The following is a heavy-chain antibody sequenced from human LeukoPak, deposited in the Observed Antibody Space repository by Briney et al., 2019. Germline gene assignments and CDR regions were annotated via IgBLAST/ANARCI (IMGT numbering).Heavy chain of an antibody. CDR3: ASSVTMDAFDI. J-gene: IGHJ3*02. D-gene: IGHD4-17*01. V-gene: IGHV4-59*01. CDR1: GGSISSYY. Sequence: SETLSLTCTVSGGSISSYYWSWIRQPPGKRLEWIGYIYYSGSTNYNPSLKSRVTISVDTSKNQFSLKLSSVTAADTAVYYCASSVTMDAFDIWGQGTMVTVSS. CDR2: IYYSGST.